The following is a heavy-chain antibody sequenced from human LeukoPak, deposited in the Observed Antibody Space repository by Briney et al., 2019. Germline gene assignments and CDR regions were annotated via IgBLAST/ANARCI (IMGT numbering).Heavy chain of an antibody. V-gene: IGHV1-69*13. CDR2: IIPIFGTA. J-gene: IGHJ5*02. D-gene: IGHD3-22*01. CDR1: GGTFSSYA. CDR3: ARDARPITMIVVVTDNWFDP. Sequence: PLASVKVSCKASGGTFSSYAISWVRQAPGQGLKWMGGIIPIFGTANYAQKFQGRVTITADESTSTAYMELSSLRSEDTAVYYCARDARPITMIVVVTDNWFDPWGQGTLVTVSS.